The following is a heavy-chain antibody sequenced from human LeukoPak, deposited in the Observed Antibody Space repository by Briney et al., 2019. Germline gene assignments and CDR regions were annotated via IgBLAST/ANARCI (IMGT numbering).Heavy chain of an antibody. J-gene: IGHJ5*02. CDR3: AALEYGGPNWFDP. D-gene: IGHD4/OR15-4a*01. Sequence: SGGSLRLSCAASGFTLDDYPMHWVRQRPGKGLEWVSLLSADGGTAYYTDSVRGRFTISRDSSKNSLYLQMNSLTTEDTAFYYCAALEYGGPNWFDPWGQGTLVTVSS. V-gene: IGHV3-43*02. CDR2: LSADGGTA. CDR1: GFTLDDYP.